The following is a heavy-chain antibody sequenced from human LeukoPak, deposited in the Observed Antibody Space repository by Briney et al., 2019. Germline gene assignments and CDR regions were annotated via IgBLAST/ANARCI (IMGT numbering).Heavy chain of an antibody. CDR3: ARDSESRFDY. CDR1: GYTFTTYG. V-gene: IGHV1-18*01. J-gene: IGHJ4*02. CDR2: ISAYNGNT. Sequence: ASVKVSCKASGYTFTTYGISWVRQAPGQGLEWMGWISAYNGNTNYAQKPQGRVTMTTDTSTSTAYMELRSLISDDTAVYYCARDSESRFDYWGQGTLVTVSS.